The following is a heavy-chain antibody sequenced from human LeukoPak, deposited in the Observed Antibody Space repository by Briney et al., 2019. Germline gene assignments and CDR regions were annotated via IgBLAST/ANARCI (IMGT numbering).Heavy chain of an antibody. J-gene: IGHJ1*01. CDR2: INHSGST. D-gene: IGHD6-13*01. V-gene: IGHV4-34*01. CDR1: GGSFSGYY. Sequence: PSETLSLTCAVYGGSFSGYYWSWIRQPPGKGLEWIGEINHSGSTNYNPSLKSRVTMSVDTSKNQFSLNLNSVTAADTAVYYCASGNIAAAVKHWGQGTLVTVSS. CDR3: ASGNIAAAVKH.